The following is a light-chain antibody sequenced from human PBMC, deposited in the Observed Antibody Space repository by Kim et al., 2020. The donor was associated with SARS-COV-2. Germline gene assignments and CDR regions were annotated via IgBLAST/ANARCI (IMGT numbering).Light chain of an antibody. J-gene: IGLJ3*02. V-gene: IGLV6-57*03. CDR1: SGSIASNY. CDR2: EDN. CDR3: QSYDSSNPSWV. Sequence: VTISCTRSSGSIASNYVQWYQQRPGSAPTTVIYEDNERPSGVPDRFSGSIDSSSNSASLTISGLKTEDEADYYCQSYDSSNPSWVFGGGTKLTVL.